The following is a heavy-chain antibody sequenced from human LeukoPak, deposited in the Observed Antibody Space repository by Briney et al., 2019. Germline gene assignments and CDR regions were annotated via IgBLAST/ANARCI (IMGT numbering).Heavy chain of an antibody. Sequence: SETLSLTCTVSGGSIISYYWSWIRQPPGKGLEWIGYIYYSGSTNYNPSLKSRVTISVHTSKNQFSLKLSSVPAADTAVYYCARRRGYSYGYIDYWGQGTLVTVSS. CDR3: ARRRGYSYGYIDY. V-gene: IGHV4-59*01. CDR2: IYYSGST. J-gene: IGHJ4*02. CDR1: GGSIISYY. D-gene: IGHD5-18*01.